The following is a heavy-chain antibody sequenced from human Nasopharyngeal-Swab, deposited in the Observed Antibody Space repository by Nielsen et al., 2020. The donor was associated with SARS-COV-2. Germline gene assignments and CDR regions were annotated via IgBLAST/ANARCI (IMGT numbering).Heavy chain of an antibody. CDR2: IYYSGST. CDR3: ARAYYDSSGYYYTVAFDI. Sequence: GSLTLSCTVSGGSISSSSYYWGWIRQPPGKGLEWIGSIYYSGSTYYNPSLKSRVTISVDTSKNQFSLKLSSVTAADTAVYYCARAYYDSSGYYYTVAFDIWGQGTMVTVSS. CDR1: GGSISSSSYY. D-gene: IGHD3-22*01. J-gene: IGHJ3*02. V-gene: IGHV4-39*07.